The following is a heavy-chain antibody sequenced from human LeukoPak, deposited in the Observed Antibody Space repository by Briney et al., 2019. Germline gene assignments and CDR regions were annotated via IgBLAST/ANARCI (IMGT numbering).Heavy chain of an antibody. Sequence: PSETLSLTCTVSGGSISSSSYYWGWIRQPPGKGLEWIGSIYYSGSTYYNPSLKSRVTISVDTSKNQFSLKLSSVTAADTAVYYCARGRRPIYCSGGSCSSWRHNYYYYMDVWGKGTTVTVSS. V-gene: IGHV4-39*01. CDR1: GGSISSSSYY. CDR2: IYYSGST. J-gene: IGHJ6*03. CDR3: ARGRRPIYCSGGSCSSWRHNYYYYMDV. D-gene: IGHD2-15*01.